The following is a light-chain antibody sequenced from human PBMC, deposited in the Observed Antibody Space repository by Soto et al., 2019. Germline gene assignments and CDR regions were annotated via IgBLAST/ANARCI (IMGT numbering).Light chain of an antibody. CDR3: QQYSRSPLT. J-gene: IGKJ4*01. V-gene: IGKV3D-20*01. CDR2: DAS. Sequence: EIVLTMFLATLFGSNDERATLSCWASQSFSSSYLAWYQQEPGMAPRLLIYDASSRATGIPDRFSGSGSGTDLTLTISRLEPEDFAVYYCQQYSRSPLTFGRGTKVEIK. CDR1: QSFSSSY.